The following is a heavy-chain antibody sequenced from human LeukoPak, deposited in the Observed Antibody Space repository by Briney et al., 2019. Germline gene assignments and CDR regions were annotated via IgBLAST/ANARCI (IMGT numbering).Heavy chain of an antibody. J-gene: IGHJ1*01. CDR3: ARDSHRLVVITNEYFQH. Sequence: SETLSLTCGVSGGAITNYWNWIRQAPGKGLEWLGYIYYTGSTTYNPSVKSRITISLDTSKKQISLKLRSVTAADTAVYYCARDSHRLVVITNEYFQHWGQGTLVTVSS. V-gene: IGHV4-59*01. CDR1: GGAITNY. CDR2: IYYTGST. D-gene: IGHD3-22*01.